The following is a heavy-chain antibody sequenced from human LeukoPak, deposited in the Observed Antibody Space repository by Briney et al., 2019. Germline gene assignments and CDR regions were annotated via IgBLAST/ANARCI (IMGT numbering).Heavy chain of an antibody. D-gene: IGHD3-22*01. CDR2: IIPIFGTA. V-gene: IGHV1-69*05. Sequence: SVKVSCKASGGTSSSYAISWVRQAPGQGLEWMGGIIPIFGTANYAQKFQGRVTITTDESTSTAYMELSSLRSEDTAVYYCGSGYYDSSGYRDAFDIWGQGTMVTVSS. CDR1: GGTSSSYA. CDR3: GSGYYDSSGYRDAFDI. J-gene: IGHJ3*02.